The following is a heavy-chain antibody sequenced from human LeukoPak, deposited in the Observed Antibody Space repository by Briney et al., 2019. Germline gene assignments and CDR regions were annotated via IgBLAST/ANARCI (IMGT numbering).Heavy chain of an antibody. V-gene: IGHV1-46*01. CDR1: GYTFTDYY. D-gene: IGHD2-21*02. CDR3: AREVTAKTMEYYMDV. Sequence: ASVKVSCKASGYTFTDYYMHWVRQAPGQGLEWMGIINPSGGSTSYAQKFQGRVTMTRDMSTSTVYMELSSLRSEDTAVYYCAREVTAKTMEYYMDVWGKGTTVTVSS. J-gene: IGHJ6*03. CDR2: INPSGGST.